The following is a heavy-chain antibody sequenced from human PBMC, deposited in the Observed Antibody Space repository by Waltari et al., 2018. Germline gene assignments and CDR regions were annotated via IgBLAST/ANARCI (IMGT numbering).Heavy chain of an antibody. CDR3: ARDRGRGLYLDT. V-gene: IGHV4-4*02. CDR2: VSGDGKT. CDR1: GDSMSTSDY. J-gene: IGHJ4*02. Sequence: QLQLQESGPGLVKPSGTLSLICAVSGDSMSTSDYWRWVRQPPGKGLEGIGQVSGDGKTDYNPAFASRVTMSLDTSTYHFALKLTSATAADTALYYCARDRGRGLYLDTWGQGTLVTVSP. D-gene: IGHD1-1*01.